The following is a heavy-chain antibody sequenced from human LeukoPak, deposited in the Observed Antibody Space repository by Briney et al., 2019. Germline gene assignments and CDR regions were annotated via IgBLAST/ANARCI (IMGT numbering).Heavy chain of an antibody. CDR1: GVTFSSYG. Sequence: GGSLRLSCAASGVTFSSYGMHWVRQAPGKGLEWVAVISYDGSNKYYADSVKGRFTISRDNSKTTLYLQMNSLRAEDTAVYYCALRDGYNLYYFDSWGQGTLVTVSS. J-gene: IGHJ4*02. V-gene: IGHV3-30*03. CDR2: ISYDGSNK. D-gene: IGHD5-24*01. CDR3: ALRDGYNLYYFDS.